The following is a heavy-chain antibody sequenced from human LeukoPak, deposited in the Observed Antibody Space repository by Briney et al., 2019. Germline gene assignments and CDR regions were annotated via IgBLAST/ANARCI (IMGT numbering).Heavy chain of an antibody. J-gene: IGHJ4*02. CDR1: GGSIRSTSYY. D-gene: IGHD6-6*01. V-gene: IGHV4-39*07. Sequence: SETLSLTCAVSGGSIRSTSYYWGWIRQPPGKGLEWIGSIYYSGSTYYNPSLKSRVTISLDTSKNEFSLKLSSVTAADTAVYYCARASSDYYFDYWGQGTLVTVSS. CDR2: IYYSGST. CDR3: ARASSDYYFDY.